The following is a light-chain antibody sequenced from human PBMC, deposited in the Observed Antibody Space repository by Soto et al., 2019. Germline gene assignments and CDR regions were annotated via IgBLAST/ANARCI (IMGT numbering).Light chain of an antibody. CDR2: KAS. J-gene: IGKJ1*01. CDR1: QSINIW. Sequence: DIQMTQSPSTLSASVGDRVTITCRASQSINIWLAWYQQKPGRAPKFLIYKASSLDRGVPSRFSGSGSGTEFTLNINTLQPDDFATYYCQQHNSFRWTFGQGTKVDIK. V-gene: IGKV1-5*03. CDR3: QQHNSFRWT.